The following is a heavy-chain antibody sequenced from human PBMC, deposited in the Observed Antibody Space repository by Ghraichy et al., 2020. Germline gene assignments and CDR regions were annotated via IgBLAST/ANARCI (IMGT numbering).Heavy chain of an antibody. J-gene: IGHJ4*02. Sequence: GGSLRLSCVVSGFTFSGYDMHWVRQATGKGLEWVSSIGTLGDTYYQGSVEGRFTISRENAKSSLYLQMNSLRAGDTAVYYCARGLQGYCNYTNCPFDQRGQGTLVTVSS. CDR3: ARGLQGYCNYTNCPFDQ. D-gene: IGHD2-2*01. CDR1: GFTFSGYD. V-gene: IGHV3-13*01. CDR2: IGTLGDT.